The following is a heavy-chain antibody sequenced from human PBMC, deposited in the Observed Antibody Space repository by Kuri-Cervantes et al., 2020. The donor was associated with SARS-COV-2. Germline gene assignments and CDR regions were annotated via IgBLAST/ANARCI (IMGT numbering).Heavy chain of an antibody. J-gene: IGHJ6*02. Sequence: ASVKVSCKVPGYTLTELSMHWVRQAPGKGLEWMGGFDPEDGETIYAQKFQGRVTMTEDTSTDTAYMELSSLRSEDTAVYYCARSGYCSSTSCYRDLYYYYYGMDVWGQGTTVTVSS. CDR1: GYTLTELS. D-gene: IGHD2-2*01. CDR2: FDPEDGET. CDR3: ARSGYCSSTSCYRDLYYYYYGMDV. V-gene: IGHV1-24*01.